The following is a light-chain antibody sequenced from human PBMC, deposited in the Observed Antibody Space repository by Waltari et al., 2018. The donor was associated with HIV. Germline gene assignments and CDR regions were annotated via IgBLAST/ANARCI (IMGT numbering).Light chain of an antibody. J-gene: IGLJ2*01. V-gene: IGLV3-21*02. Sequence: SYVLTQPPSLSVAPGQTARITCGGNNFGSKRVHWDQQKPGQAPELVVYDDSNRPSGIPERFSGSNSGNTATLTISRVEAGDEADYYCQVWDSSSDLVVFGGGTKLTVL. CDR3: QVWDSSSDLVV. CDR1: NFGSKR. CDR2: DDS.